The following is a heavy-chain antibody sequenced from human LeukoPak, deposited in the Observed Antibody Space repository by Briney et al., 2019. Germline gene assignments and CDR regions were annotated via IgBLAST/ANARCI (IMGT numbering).Heavy chain of an antibody. J-gene: IGHJ4*02. CDR2: ISGSGGST. CDR3: AKGADSSGYYYFDY. Sequence: GALRLSCAASGFTSISYAMSWVRQAPGKGLEWVSAISGSGGSTYYADSVKGRFTISRDNSKNTLYLQMNSLRAEDTAVYYCAKGADSSGYYYFDYWGQGTLVTVSS. V-gene: IGHV3-23*01. D-gene: IGHD3-22*01. CDR1: GFTSISYA.